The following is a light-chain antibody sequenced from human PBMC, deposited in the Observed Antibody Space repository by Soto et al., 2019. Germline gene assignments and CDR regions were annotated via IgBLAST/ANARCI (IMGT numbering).Light chain of an antibody. Sequence: ENVLTQSPCTLSLSPGERVTLSCRASEGVKNNYLAWYLKKPGQAPRLLISGASSRAADIPDRFSGSGSGTDFTLTINRLEPEDFAVYYCQQYDSSPRTSGQGTKVDIK. CDR1: EGVKNNY. CDR2: GAS. CDR3: QQYDSSPRT. V-gene: IGKV3-20*01. J-gene: IGKJ1*01.